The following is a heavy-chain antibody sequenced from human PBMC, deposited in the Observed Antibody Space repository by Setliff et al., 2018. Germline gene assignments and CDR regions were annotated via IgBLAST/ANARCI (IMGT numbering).Heavy chain of an antibody. CDR1: GFTFRRDW. CDR2: IRQDGSEK. J-gene: IGHJ4*02. V-gene: IGHV3-7*03. CDR3: AKDRGRGGWHMNFDS. D-gene: IGHD6-19*01. Sequence: PGGSLRLSCAASGFTFRRDWMSWVRQAPGKGLEWVANIRQDGSEKYYVDSVRGRFTISRDNNKNSLYLQMNGLTPQDTGLYYCAKDRGRGGWHMNFDSWGQGTLVTVSS.